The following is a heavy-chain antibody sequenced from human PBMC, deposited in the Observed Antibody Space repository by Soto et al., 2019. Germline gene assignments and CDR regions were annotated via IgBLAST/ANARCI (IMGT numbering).Heavy chain of an antibody. CDR1: GFPFTSFF. J-gene: IGHJ4*02. Sequence: HVQVVQSGAEVKRPGASVKVSCKASGFPFTSFFIHWVRQAPGQGLEWMGVINPSRGSANYAQKFQGRLNLTRDTSASTVYMDLSSLKSEDTALYSCVRSPNFVDIWGQGTLVTVSS. V-gene: IGHV1-46*01. D-gene: IGHD7-27*01. CDR3: VRSPNFVDI. CDR2: INPSRGSA.